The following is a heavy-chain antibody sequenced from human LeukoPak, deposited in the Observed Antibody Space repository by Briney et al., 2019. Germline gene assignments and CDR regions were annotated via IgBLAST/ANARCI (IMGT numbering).Heavy chain of an antibody. CDR1: GYTFTNYG. CDR2: ISAHNGNT. J-gene: IGHJ5*02. V-gene: IGHV1-18*01. Sequence: GASVTVSCKASGYTFTNYGITWVRQAPAQGLEGMEWISAHNGNTNYAQNLQGRVTMATDTSRSTAYMKLRCLRSDDTAVYYCASSGWYFQEYNWFDPWGQGTLVTVSS. D-gene: IGHD6-19*01. CDR3: ASSGWYFQEYNWFDP.